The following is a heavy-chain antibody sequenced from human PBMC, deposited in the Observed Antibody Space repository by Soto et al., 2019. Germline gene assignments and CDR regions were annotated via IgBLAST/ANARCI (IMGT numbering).Heavy chain of an antibody. Sequence: SETLSLTCTVSGGSISNYYWTWIRQPAGKGLEWIGRIYTSGSTNYNPSLKSRVTLSVDTSKNQFSLKLSSVTAADTALYYCARQTTYSSSWLDYWGHGTLVTVSS. CDR1: GGSISNYY. CDR2: IYTSGST. V-gene: IGHV4-4*07. D-gene: IGHD2-2*01. J-gene: IGHJ5*01. CDR3: ARQTTYSSSWLDY.